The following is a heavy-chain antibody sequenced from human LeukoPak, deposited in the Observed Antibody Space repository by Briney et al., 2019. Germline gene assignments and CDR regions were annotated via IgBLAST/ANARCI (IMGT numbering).Heavy chain of an antibody. D-gene: IGHD3-16*01. V-gene: IGHV3-21*01. Sequence: GGSLRLSCAASGFTFSSYSMNWVRPAPGKGLEWVSIIGSSSSYIYYTDSVKGRFTVSRDNAKNLLYLQMNSLRVEDTAVYYCARDGGRMDYWGQGTLVTVSS. CDR1: GFTFSSYS. CDR3: ARDGGRMDY. J-gene: IGHJ4*02. CDR2: IGSSSSYI.